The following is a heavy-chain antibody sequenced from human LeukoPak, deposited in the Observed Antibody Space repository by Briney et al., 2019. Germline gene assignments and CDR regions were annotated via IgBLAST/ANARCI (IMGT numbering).Heavy chain of an antibody. Sequence: SETLSLTCAVYGGSFSGYYWGWIRQPPGKGLEWIGEINHSGSTNYNPSLKSRVTISVDTSKNQFSLKLSSVTAADTAVYYCARVIGCSSTCCHPTPYYYYGMDVWGQGTTVTLSS. D-gene: IGHD2-2*01. V-gene: IGHV4-34*01. CDR1: GGSFSGYY. J-gene: IGHJ6*02. CDR3: ARVIGCSSTCCHPTPYYYYGMDV. CDR2: INHSGST.